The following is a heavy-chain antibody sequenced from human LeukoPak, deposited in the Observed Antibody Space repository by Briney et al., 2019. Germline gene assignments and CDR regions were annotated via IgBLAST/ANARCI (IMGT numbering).Heavy chain of an antibody. CDR3: ANEGDLWLYDY. V-gene: IGHV3-30*18. CDR1: GFTFSSYG. J-gene: IGHJ4*02. D-gene: IGHD3-16*01. Sequence: PGGSLRLSCAASGFTFSSYGMHWVRQAPGKGLEWVAVISYDGSNKYYADSVKGRFTISRDNSKNTLYLQMNSLRAEDTAVYYCANEGDLWLYDYWGQGTLVTVSS. CDR2: ISYDGSNK.